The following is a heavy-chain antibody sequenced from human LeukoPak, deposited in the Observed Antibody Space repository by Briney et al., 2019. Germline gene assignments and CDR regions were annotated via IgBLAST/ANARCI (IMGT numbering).Heavy chain of an antibody. CDR1: GYSISSGYY. CDR3: ARAGGLRGVVITAYYFDY. Sequence: PSETLSLTCTVSGYSISSGYYWGWIRQPPGKGLEWIGSIYHSGSTYYNPSLKSRVTISVDTSKNQFSLKLSSVTAADTAVYYCARAGGLRGVVITAYYFDYWGQGTLVTVSS. D-gene: IGHD3-3*01. J-gene: IGHJ4*02. CDR2: IYHSGST. V-gene: IGHV4-38-2*02.